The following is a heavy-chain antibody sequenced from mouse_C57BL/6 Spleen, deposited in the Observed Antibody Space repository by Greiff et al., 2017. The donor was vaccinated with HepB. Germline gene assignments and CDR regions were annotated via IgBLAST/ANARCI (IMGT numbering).Heavy chain of an antibody. CDR3: ARPGRSYYFDY. Sequence: EVKLMESGGGLVKPGGSLKLSCAASGFTFSDYGMHWVRQAPEKGLEWVAYISSGSSTIYYADTVKGRFTIPRDNATNTLFLQMTSLRSEDTAMYYCARPGRSYYFDYWGQGTTLTVSS. CDR1: GFTFSDYG. V-gene: IGHV5-17*01. CDR2: ISSGSSTI. J-gene: IGHJ2*01.